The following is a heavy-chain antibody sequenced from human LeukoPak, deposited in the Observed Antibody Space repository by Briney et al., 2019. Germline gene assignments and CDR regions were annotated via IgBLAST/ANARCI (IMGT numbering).Heavy chain of an antibody. D-gene: IGHD6-19*01. CDR2: INPNSGGT. CDR1: GYTFTGYY. Sequence: ASVTVSCKASGYTFTGYYIHWVRQAPGQGLEWMGWINPNSGGTNYAQKFQGRVTMTRDTSISTAYMELRSDDTAVYYCARAEEQWLVYFDYWGQGTLVTVSS. CDR3: ARAEEQWLVYFDY. J-gene: IGHJ4*02. V-gene: IGHV1-2*02.